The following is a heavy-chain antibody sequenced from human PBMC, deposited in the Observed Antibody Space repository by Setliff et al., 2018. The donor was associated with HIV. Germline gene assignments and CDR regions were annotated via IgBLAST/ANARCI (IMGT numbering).Heavy chain of an antibody. J-gene: IGHJ4*02. CDR3: ARSIVPVASGYYYFEY. CDR2: INHSAST. V-gene: IGHV4-34*01. Sequence: SETLSLTCAVYGGSFSGYYWSWIRQPPGKGLEWIGEINHSASTKYNPSLKSRVTISVDTSKNQFSLRLSSVAAGDTAVYYCARSIVPVASGYYYFEYWGQGTLVTVSS. D-gene: IGHD3-3*01. CDR1: GGSFSGYY.